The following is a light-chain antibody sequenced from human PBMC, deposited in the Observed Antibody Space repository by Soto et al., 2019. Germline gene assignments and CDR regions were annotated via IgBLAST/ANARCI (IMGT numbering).Light chain of an antibody. CDR1: QSISSW. V-gene: IGKV1-5*03. CDR3: QQYNSYLFT. J-gene: IGKJ3*01. Sequence: DIQMTQSPSTLSASVGDRVTITCRASQSISSWLAWYQQKPGKAPKLLIYKASSLESGVPSRFVGSGSGTEFTLTISSLQPDDFATYHRQQYNSYLFTFGPGTKVDIK. CDR2: KAS.